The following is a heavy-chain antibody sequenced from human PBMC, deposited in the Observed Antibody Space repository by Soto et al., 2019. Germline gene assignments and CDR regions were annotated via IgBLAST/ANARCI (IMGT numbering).Heavy chain of an antibody. CDR3: AKDIAAAVYYFDY. Sequence: EVQLVESGGGLVQPGRSLRLSCAASGFTFDDYAMHWVRQAPGKGLEWVSGISWNSGSIGYADSVKGRFTISRDNAKNSLYLQMNSLRAEDTALYYCAKDIAAAVYYFDYWGQGTLVTVSS. V-gene: IGHV3-9*01. J-gene: IGHJ4*02. CDR2: ISWNSGSI. CDR1: GFTFDDYA. D-gene: IGHD6-13*01.